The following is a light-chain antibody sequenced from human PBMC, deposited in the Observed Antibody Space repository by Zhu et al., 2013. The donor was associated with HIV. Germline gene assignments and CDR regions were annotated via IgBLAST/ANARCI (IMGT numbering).Light chain of an antibody. CDR3: QQYGGSPPWT. V-gene: IGKV1-39*01. CDR1: QSISSY. Sequence: DIQMTQSPSSLSASVGGRVTITCRASQSISSYLNWYQQKAGKAPKFLISAASSLQSGVPSRFSGSGSGTHFTLTIDSLQPEDFAIYYCQQYGGSPPWTFGQGTKVEIK. CDR2: AAS. J-gene: IGKJ1*01.